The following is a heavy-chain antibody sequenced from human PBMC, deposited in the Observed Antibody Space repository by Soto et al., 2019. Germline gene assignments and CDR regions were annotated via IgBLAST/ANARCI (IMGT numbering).Heavy chain of an antibody. CDR1: GFTFSDYY. V-gene: IGHV3-11*06. J-gene: IGHJ5*01. Sequence: QVQLVESGGGLVKPGGSLRLSCAASGFTFSDYYMSWIRQIPGKGLEWISYISSSSSYANYADSVKGRFTMSRDNAKNSLYLQMNSLRVEDTAMYYCARDIDGSSHWFDSWGQGTLVTVSS. D-gene: IGHD1-1*01. CDR2: ISSSSSYA. CDR3: ARDIDGSSHWFDS.